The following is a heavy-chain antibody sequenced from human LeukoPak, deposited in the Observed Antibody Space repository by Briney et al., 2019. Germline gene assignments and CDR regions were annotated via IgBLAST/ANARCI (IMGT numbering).Heavy chain of an antibody. V-gene: IGHV3-21*01. CDR2: ISSGSNYI. Sequence: GGSLRLSCAVSGFSFSSYGINWVRQAPGKGLEWVLFISSGSNYIYYADSVKGRFTISRDNAMNSLYLQMNSLRAEDTAVYYCARAGDNTTMVTQWGQGTLVTVSS. CDR3: ARAGDNTTMVTQ. D-gene: IGHD5-18*01. J-gene: IGHJ4*02. CDR1: GFSFSSYG.